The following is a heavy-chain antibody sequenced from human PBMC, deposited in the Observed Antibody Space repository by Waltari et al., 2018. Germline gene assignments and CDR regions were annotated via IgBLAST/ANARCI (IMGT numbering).Heavy chain of an antibody. CDR3: ATLPTNSYYSLGWGFFDQ. CDR2: LRSTGRT. D-gene: IGHD3-10*01. J-gene: IGHJ4*02. Sequence: RQAPGNGLEWIAYLRSTGRTIRTPSLESRVAVSADASNNQFSLRLTSVTASDTAVYYCATLPTNSYYSLGWGFFDQWGQGTLVTVSS. V-gene: IGHV4-4*08.